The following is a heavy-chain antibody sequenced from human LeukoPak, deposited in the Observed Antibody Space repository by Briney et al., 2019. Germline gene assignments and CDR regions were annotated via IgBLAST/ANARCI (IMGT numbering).Heavy chain of an antibody. CDR1: GYSFTSYW. V-gene: IGHV5-51*01. CDR3: ARHIRDDYRTLDP. D-gene: IGHD5-24*01. CDR2: IYPDDSDT. Sequence: GESLKISCKGSGYSFTSYWIGWVRQMPGKGLEWMGIIYPDDSDTRYSPSFQGQVTISADKSISTAYLQWSSLKASDTAIYYCARHIRDDYRTLDPWGQGTLVTVSS. J-gene: IGHJ5*02.